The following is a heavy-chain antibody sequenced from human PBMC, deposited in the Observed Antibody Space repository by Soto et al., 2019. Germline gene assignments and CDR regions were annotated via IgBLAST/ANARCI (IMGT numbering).Heavy chain of an antibody. CDR2: IIPIFGTS. CDR3: AREFYSSTWNKMPYFEL. CDR1: GGTFSTYP. V-gene: IGHV1-69*06. Sequence: QVQLVQSAAEVRKPGSSVRVSCKPSGGTFSTYPIAWLRQAPGQGLEWMGEIIPIFGTSNSALYFQDRVTISADRSTNTAYMELSSLKSEDTAVYYCAREFYSSTWNKMPYFELWGRGTLVTVSS. J-gene: IGHJ2*01. D-gene: IGHD6-13*01.